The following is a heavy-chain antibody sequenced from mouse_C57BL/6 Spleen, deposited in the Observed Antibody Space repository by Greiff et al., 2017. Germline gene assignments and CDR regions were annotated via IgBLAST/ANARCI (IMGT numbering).Heavy chain of an antibody. D-gene: IGHD1-1*01. CDR2: IDPEDGDS. J-gene: IGHJ3*01. V-gene: IGHV14-1*01. CDR1: GFNIKDYY. Sequence: EVQLQQSGAELVRPGASVKLSCTASGFNIKDYYMHWVKQRPEQGLEWIGRIDPEDGDSEYAPKFQGKATMTADTSSNTSYLQLSSLTSEDTTVDYCTTYYGSSYGGFAYWGQGTLVTVSA. CDR3: TTYYGSSYGGFAY.